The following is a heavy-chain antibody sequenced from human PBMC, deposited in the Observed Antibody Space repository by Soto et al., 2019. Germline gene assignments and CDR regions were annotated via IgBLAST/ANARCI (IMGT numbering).Heavy chain of an antibody. V-gene: IGHV3-23*01. Sequence: PGGSLRLSCAASGFTFSSYAMSWVRQAPGKGLEWVSAISGSGGSTYYADSVKGRFTISRDNSKNTLYLQMNSLRAEDTAVYYCAKEPYSSSWTRYYFDYWGQGTLVTVSS. J-gene: IGHJ4*02. CDR2: ISGSGGST. CDR3: AKEPYSSSWTRYYFDY. D-gene: IGHD6-13*01. CDR1: GFTFSSYA.